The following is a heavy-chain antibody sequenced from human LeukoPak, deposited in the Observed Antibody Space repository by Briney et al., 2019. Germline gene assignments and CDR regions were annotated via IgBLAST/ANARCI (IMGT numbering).Heavy chain of an antibody. D-gene: IGHD3-9*01. V-gene: IGHV1-3*01. CDR2: INAGNGNT. CDR1: GYTFTSYA. J-gene: IGHJ5*02. CDR3: ARDAPLIDILTGYSHHEFDP. Sequence: ASVKVSCKASGYTFTSYAMHWVRQAPGQRLEWMGWINAGNGNTKYSQKFQGRVTITRDTSASTAYMELSSLRSEDTAVYYCARDAPLIDILTGYSHHEFDPWAREPWSPSPQ.